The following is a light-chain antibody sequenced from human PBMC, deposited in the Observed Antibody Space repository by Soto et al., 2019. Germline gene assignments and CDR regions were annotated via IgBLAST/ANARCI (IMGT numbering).Light chain of an antibody. J-gene: IGKJ4*01. CDR3: QRYNNWPLT. CDR1: QGIGDT. V-gene: IGKV3-15*01. Sequence: EVVMTQSPATLSVSQREGATLSCRASQGIGDTLAWYQHKPGQTPRLLIYDTSTRATGVPARFSGSRSGTEFTLTITSLHSEVFAVHYCQRYNNWPLTFGGGTKVESK. CDR2: DTS.